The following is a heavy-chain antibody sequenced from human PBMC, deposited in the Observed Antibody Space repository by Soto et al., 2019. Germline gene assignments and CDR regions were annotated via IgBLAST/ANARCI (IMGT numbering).Heavy chain of an antibody. Sequence: PVGSVRLSCAASGFNFSNFAMSWVRQAPGKGLEWVSGISKSGGTTYYADSVKGRFTISRDNSKNTLHLHMSGLTTEDTAVYYCAKLTWIQLWSRNCVLDYWGHGTLVTVSS. CDR3: AKLTWIQLWSRNCVLDY. CDR1: GFNFSNFA. V-gene: IGHV3-23*01. J-gene: IGHJ4*01. CDR2: ISKSGGTT. D-gene: IGHD5-18*01.